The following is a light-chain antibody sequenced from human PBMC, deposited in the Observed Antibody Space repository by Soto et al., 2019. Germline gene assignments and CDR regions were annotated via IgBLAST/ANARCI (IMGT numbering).Light chain of an antibody. V-gene: IGLV2-14*01. CDR2: DVS. Sequence: QSALTQPASVSGSPGQSITISCTGTSSDVGNYNYVSWYQQHPGKAPKLMIYDVSNRPSGVSNRFSGSKSGITASLTISGLQDEDEADYYCSSYTSSSTYVFGTGTKVTVL. J-gene: IGLJ1*01. CDR3: SSYTSSSTYV. CDR1: SSDVGNYNY.